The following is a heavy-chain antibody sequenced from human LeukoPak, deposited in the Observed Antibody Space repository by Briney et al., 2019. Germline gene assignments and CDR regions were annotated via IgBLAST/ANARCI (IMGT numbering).Heavy chain of an antibody. CDR1: EITFSNYW. CDR2: TNQDGSVK. D-gene: IGHD2/OR15-2a*01. CDR3: VSFYETY. Sequence: GGSLRLSCTASEITFSNYWMSWARQAPGEGLEWVANTNQDGSVKSYVDSMKGRFTISRDNAKNTVYLQMNNLRAEDTAVYYCVSFYETYWGRGTLVTVSS. J-gene: IGHJ4*02. V-gene: IGHV3-7*01.